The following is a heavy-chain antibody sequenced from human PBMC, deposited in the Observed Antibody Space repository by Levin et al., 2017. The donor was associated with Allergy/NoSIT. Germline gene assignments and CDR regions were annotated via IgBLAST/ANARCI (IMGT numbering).Heavy chain of an antibody. J-gene: IGHJ5*02. Sequence: GESLKISCAASGFTFSSYSMNWVRQAPGKGLEWVSYISSSSSTIYYADSVKGRFTISRDNAKNSLYLQMNSLRDEDTAVYYCARDLLGYCSSTSCRNWFDPWGQGTLVTVSS. V-gene: IGHV3-48*02. CDR3: ARDLLGYCSSTSCRNWFDP. CDR1: GFTFSSYS. D-gene: IGHD2-2*01. CDR2: ISSSSSTI.